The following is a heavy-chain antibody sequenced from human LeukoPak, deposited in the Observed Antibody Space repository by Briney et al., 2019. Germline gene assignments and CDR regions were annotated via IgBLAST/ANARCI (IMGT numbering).Heavy chain of an antibody. V-gene: IGHV1-24*01. CDR3: ATEASWGRFLEWLLKGNWFDP. CDR1: GYTLTELS. D-gene: IGHD3-3*01. Sequence: ASVKVSCKVSGYTLTELSMHWVRQAPGKGLEWMGGFDPEDGETIYAQKFQGRVTMTEDTSTDTAYMELSSLRSEDTAVYYCATEASWGRFLEWLLKGNWFDPWGQGTLVTVSS. J-gene: IGHJ5*02. CDR2: FDPEDGET.